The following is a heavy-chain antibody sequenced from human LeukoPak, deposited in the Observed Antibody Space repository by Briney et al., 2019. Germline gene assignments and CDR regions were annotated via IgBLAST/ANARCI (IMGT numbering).Heavy chain of an antibody. CDR2: ISYDGSNK. CDR1: GFTFSSYA. Sequence: PGGSLRLSCAASGFTFSSYAMHWVRQAPGKGLEWVAVISYDGSNKYYADSVKGRFTISRDNSKNTLYLQMNSLRAEDTAVYYCAKDIVVVPAAILKSRAYWGQGTLVTVSS. CDR3: AKDIVVVPAAILKSRAY. D-gene: IGHD2-2*01. V-gene: IGHV3-30-3*01. J-gene: IGHJ4*02.